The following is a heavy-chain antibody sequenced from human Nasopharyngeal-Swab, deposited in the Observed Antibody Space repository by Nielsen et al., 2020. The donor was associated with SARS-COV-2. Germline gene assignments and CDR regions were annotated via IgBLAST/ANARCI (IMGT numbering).Heavy chain of an antibody. CDR1: GFTFSTYS. V-gene: IGHV3-21*01. CDR2: ISSSSSYI. CDR3: TRDLGRWQLFDP. J-gene: IGHJ5*02. Sequence: GGSLRLSCAASGFTFSTYSMNWVRQAPGKGLEWVSSISSSSSYIYYADSVKGRFTTSRDNAKNSLYLQMNSLRAEDTAVFYCTRDLGRWQLFDPWGQGTLVTVSS. D-gene: IGHD7-27*01.